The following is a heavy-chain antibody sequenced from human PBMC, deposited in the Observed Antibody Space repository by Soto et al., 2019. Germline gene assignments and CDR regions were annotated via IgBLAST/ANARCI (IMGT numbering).Heavy chain of an antibody. Sequence: QVQLVQSGAEVKRPGSSVKVSCKASGGTFSSYPISWVRQAPGQGLEWMGGTNGNLGTGNYAQKFRGRLTITAEKSTTTTYMELSSLTSEDTAVYYCARRDSHGFFRYFDNWGQGPLVTASS. CDR3: ARRDSHGFFRYFDN. V-gene: IGHV1-69*06. J-gene: IGHJ4*02. D-gene: IGHD3-10*01. CDR1: GGTFSSYP. CDR2: TNGNLGTG.